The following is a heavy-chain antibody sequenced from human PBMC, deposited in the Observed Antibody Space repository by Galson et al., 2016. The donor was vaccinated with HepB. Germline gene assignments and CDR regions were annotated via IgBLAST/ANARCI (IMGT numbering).Heavy chain of an antibody. D-gene: IGHD1-26*01. Sequence: CAISGDSVSSVDAGWSWIRQSPSRGLEWLGRTYYRSKYYYDYPVSLKGRITIDPDTSKNQVSLLLSSVTPEDTAIYYCARGGVGSTSYGFNIWGQGTAVTVSS. CDR2: TYYRSKYYY. J-gene: IGHJ3*02. CDR3: ARGGVGSTSYGFNI. V-gene: IGHV6-1*01. CDR1: GDSVSSVDAG.